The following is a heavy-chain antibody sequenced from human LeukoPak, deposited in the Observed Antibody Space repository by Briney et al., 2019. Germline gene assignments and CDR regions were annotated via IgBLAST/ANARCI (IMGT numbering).Heavy chain of an antibody. Sequence: SWETVSLTCTVCSGSITNYYWNGFPQPPAKTLEWIGCIYSRGNTNYNPSLRGRITVSWDMSRNQFSLRLASETAADTAVYYCARARYSDGFGWLDYWGQGALVTVSS. D-gene: IGHD5-18*01. CDR2: IYSRGNT. CDR3: ARARYSDGFGWLDY. V-gene: IGHV4-59*01. CDR1: SGSITNYY. J-gene: IGHJ4*02.